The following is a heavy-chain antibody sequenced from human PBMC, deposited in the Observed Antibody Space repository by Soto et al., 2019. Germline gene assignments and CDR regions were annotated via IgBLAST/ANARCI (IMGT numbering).Heavy chain of an antibody. CDR2: ISYDGSNK. J-gene: IGHJ4*02. Sequence: QVQLVESGGGVVQPGRSLRLSCAASGFTFRSYGMHWVRQAPGKGLEWVAVISYDGSNKYYADSVKGRFTISRDNSQNTLYLQMNSLRAEDTAVYYCAKDGGGAIVVVYYFDYWGQGTLVTVSS. V-gene: IGHV3-30*18. CDR3: AKDGGGAIVVVYYFDY. D-gene: IGHD2-21*01. CDR1: GFTFRSYG.